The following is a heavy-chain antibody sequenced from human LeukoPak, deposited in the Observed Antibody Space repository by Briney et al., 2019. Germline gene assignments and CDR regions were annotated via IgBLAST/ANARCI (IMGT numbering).Heavy chain of an antibody. V-gene: IGHV3-53*01. J-gene: IGHJ4*02. CDR2: IFDGGTT. CDR1: GFTVTSY. CDR3: AGATRWLAFDY. D-gene: IGHD6-19*01. Sequence: GGSLRLSCAASGFTVTSYMSWVRQAPGKGLEWVSVIFDGGTTNYADSVKGRFTISRDTSKNTPFLQMNSLRAEDTAVYYCAGATRWLAFDYWGQGTLVTVSS.